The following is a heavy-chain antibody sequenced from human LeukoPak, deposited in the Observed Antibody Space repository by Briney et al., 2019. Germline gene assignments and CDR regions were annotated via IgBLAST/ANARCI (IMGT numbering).Heavy chain of an antibody. D-gene: IGHD1-7*01. V-gene: IGHV4-38-2*02. J-gene: IGHJ3*02. CDR1: GYSITSGYY. CDR2: VYHSGNT. Sequence: SETLSLTCTVSGYSITSGYYWGWILQSPGKGLEWIASVYHSGNTDYNPSLQSRVTMPVDTSKNQFSLKLSSVTAADTAVYYCARLISGTTTAFDIWGQGTMVTVSS. CDR3: ARLISGTTTAFDI.